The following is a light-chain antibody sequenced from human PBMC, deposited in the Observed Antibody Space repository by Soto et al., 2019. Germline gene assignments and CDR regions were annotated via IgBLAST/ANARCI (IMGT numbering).Light chain of an antibody. J-gene: IGLJ1*01. Sequence: QSVLTQPPSVSGAPGQRVTISCTGSSSNIGAHYDVHWYQQLPGTAPKLLIYGNSNRPSGVPDRFSGSKSGTSASLAITGLQAEDEADYYCQSYDNSLGVYVFGNGTKVTV. V-gene: IGLV1-40*01. CDR1: SSNIGAHYD. CDR2: GNS. CDR3: QSYDNSLGVYV.